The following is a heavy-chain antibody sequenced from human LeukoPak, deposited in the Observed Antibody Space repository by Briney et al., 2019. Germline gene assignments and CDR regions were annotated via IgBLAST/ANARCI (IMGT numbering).Heavy chain of an antibody. CDR1: GFTFSSYA. CDR3: AKDRDMYYDFWSGYSPFDY. J-gene: IGHJ4*02. Sequence: GGSLRLSCAASGFTFSSYAISWVRQAPGKGLEWVSAISGSGGSTYYADSVKGRFTISRDNSKNTLYLQMNSLRAEDTAVYYCAKDRDMYYDFWSGYSPFDYWGQGTLVTVS. V-gene: IGHV3-23*01. D-gene: IGHD3-3*01. CDR2: ISGSGGST.